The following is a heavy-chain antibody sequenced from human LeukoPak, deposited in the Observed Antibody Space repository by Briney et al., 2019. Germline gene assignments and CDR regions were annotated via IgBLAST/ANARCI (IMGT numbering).Heavy chain of an antibody. Sequence: GGSLRLSCAASGFTFSVYWMHWVRQAPGKGLVWVSRISNDGSSTTYADSVKGRFTISRDDAKNTVYLQMNSLRAEDTAVYYCVGDSPTGYYTDHWGQGTLVTVSS. CDR2: ISNDGSST. J-gene: IGHJ4*02. D-gene: IGHD3/OR15-3a*01. V-gene: IGHV3-74*01. CDR1: GFTFSVYW. CDR3: VGDSPTGYYTDH.